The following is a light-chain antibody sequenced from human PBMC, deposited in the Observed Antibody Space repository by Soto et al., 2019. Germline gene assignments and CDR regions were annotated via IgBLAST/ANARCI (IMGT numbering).Light chain of an antibody. CDR1: SSDIGAFTF. V-gene: IGLV2-14*03. J-gene: IGLJ1*01. Sequence: QSALTQPASVSGSPGQWITISCTGTSSDIGAFTFVSWYQQHPGKVPKLMIFDVNRRPSGVSDRFSGSKSGNTASLTISGLQAEDEGDYYCSSYTTSSTHVFGSGTKVTVL. CDR3: SSYTTSSTHV. CDR2: DVN.